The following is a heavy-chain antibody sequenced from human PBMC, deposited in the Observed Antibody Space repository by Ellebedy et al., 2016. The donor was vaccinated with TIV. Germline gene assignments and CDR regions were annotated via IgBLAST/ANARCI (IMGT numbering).Heavy chain of an antibody. V-gene: IGHV3-48*04. CDR3: ASGSYHFDY. D-gene: IGHD1-26*01. Sequence: GESLKISXAASGFTFSSYSMNWVRQAPGKGLEWVSYISSSSSTIYYADSVKGRFTISRDNAKNSLYLQMNSLRAEDTAVYYCASGSYHFDYWGQGTLVTVSS. J-gene: IGHJ4*02. CDR1: GFTFSSYS. CDR2: ISSSSSTI.